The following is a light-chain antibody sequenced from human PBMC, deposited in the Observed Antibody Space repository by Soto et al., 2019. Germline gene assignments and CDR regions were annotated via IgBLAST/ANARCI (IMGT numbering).Light chain of an antibody. J-gene: IGKJ4*01. CDR2: EAS. CDR3: EQYNNWPLT. CDR1: QSVNSN. Sequence: EIVMTHSPATLSVSPGERATLSCRASQSVNSNLAGYQQKRGQAPRLLIYEASSRATGIPARFSASGSGTELTLTIRSLQSEDFAVYYCEQYNNWPLTFGGGNNVEIK. V-gene: IGKV3-15*01.